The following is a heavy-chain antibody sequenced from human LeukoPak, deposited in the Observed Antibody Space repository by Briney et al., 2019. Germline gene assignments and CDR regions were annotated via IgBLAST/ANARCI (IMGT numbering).Heavy chain of an antibody. J-gene: IGHJ6*04. Sequence: ASVKVSCKASGYTFTSYGISWVRQAPGQGLEWMGWINTSTGNPTYAQGFTGRFVFSLDTSVSTAYLQISSLKAEDTAVYYCARVLGGLNLGMDVWGKGSTVTVSP. CDR1: GYTFTSYG. D-gene: IGHD3-16*01. CDR2: INTSTGNP. CDR3: ARVLGGLNLGMDV. V-gene: IGHV7-4-1*02.